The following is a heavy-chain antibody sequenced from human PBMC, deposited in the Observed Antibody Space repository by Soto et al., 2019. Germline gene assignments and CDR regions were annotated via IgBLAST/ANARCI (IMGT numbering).Heavy chain of an antibody. CDR3: ARINDYGDISV. D-gene: IGHD4-17*01. J-gene: IGHJ4*02. Sequence: QLQESGPGQVKPSQTLFLTCTVSGGSMTSGDYYWTWLRQTPGKGLEWIGYSYYSGNTYYNPSLNNRVNISVDTSKSQFYLTLTSLTATDSALYWCARINDYGDISVWGRGTQVTVSS. CDR1: GGSMTSGDYY. V-gene: IGHV4-30-4*01. CDR2: SYYSGNT.